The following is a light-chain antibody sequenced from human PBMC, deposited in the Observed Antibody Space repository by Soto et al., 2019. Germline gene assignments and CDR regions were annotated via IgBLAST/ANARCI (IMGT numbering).Light chain of an antibody. CDR1: QSVDSRF. V-gene: IGKV3-20*01. Sequence: EIVLTQSPGSLSLSPGERATLSCRASQSVDSRFFAWYQQRPGQAPRLLIYGASRRATGIPDRFTGSGSGTDFTLTISGLEPEDFALYYRQQYDSSVTFGLGTKVEIK. CDR3: QQYDSSVT. J-gene: IGKJ1*01. CDR2: GAS.